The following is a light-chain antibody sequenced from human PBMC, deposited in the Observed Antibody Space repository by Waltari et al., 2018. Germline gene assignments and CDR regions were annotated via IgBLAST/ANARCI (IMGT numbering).Light chain of an antibody. CDR2: GAS. Sequence: RPARHSNSRRYLAWYQQKPGQAPRRLIYGASSRATGIPDRFSGSGSGTDFTLTIRRLEAEDLAVYYCQQYGSSPRTFGQGTKVEIK. J-gene: IGKJ1*01. CDR1: HSNSRRY. CDR3: QQYGSSPRT. V-gene: IGKV3-20*01.